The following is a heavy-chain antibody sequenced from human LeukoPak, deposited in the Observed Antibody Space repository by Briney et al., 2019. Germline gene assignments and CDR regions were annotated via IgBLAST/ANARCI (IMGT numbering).Heavy chain of an antibody. D-gene: IGHD1-26*01. V-gene: IGHV4-39*07. CDR1: GGSISNKY. J-gene: IGHJ4*02. Sequence: SETLSLTCTVSGGSISNKYWSWIRQPPGKGLEWIGSIYYSGSTYYNPSLKSRVTISVDTSKNQFSLKLSSVTAADTAVYYCARVRGRSGSYSSFDYWGQGTLVTVSS. CDR3: ARVRGRSGSYSSFDY. CDR2: IYYSGST.